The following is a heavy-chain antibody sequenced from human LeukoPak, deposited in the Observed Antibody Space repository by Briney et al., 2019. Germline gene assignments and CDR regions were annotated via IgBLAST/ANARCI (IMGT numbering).Heavy chain of an antibody. Sequence: SETLSLTCTVSGSISSYYWSWIRQPPGKGLEWIGYIYTSGSTNYNPSLKSRVTISVDTSKNQSSLDLSSVTAADTAVYYCARQKCTSTSCLTKNAFDIWAQGTMVTVSS. CDR1: GSISSYY. V-gene: IGHV4-4*09. CDR2: IYTSGST. J-gene: IGHJ3*02. D-gene: IGHD2-2*01. CDR3: ARQKCTSTSCLTKNAFDI.